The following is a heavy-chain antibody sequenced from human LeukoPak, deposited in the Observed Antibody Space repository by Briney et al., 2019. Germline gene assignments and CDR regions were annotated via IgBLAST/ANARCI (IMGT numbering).Heavy chain of an antibody. Sequence: SETLSLTCAVYGGSFSGYYWSWIRQPPGKGLEWIGEINHSGSTNYNPSLKSRVTISVDTSKNRFSLKLSSVTAADTAVYYCARGRGADIVVVPAVLYYYYYMDVWGKGTTVTVSS. J-gene: IGHJ6*03. D-gene: IGHD2-2*01. CDR1: GGSFSGYY. CDR3: ARGRGADIVVVPAVLYYYYYMDV. V-gene: IGHV4-34*01. CDR2: INHSGST.